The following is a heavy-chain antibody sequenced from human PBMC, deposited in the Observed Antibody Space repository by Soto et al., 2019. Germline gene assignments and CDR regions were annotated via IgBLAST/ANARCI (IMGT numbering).Heavy chain of an antibody. J-gene: IGHJ4*02. V-gene: IGHV3-9*01. CDR3: AKDGYPVGTYYFDY. D-gene: IGHD5-18*01. CDR2: ISWNSGSI. Sequence: DVQLVESGGGLVQPGRSLRLSCAASGFTFDDYAMHWVRQAPGKGLEWVSGISWNSGSIGYADSVKGRFTISRDNAKNSLYLQMNSLRAEDTALYYCAKDGYPVGTYYFDYWGQGTLVTVSS. CDR1: GFTFDDYA.